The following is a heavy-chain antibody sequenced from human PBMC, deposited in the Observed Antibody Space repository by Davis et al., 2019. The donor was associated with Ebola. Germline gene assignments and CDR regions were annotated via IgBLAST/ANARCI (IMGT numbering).Heavy chain of an antibody. CDR1: GFTFSSYW. Sequence: GESLKISCAASGFTFSSYWMNWVRQAPGKGLVWVSRINKDGSGTSYADSVKGRFTISRDNSKNTLYLQMNSLRAEDTAVYYCARDRGIAVTVNWGQGTLVTVSS. CDR3: ARDRGIAVTVN. V-gene: IGHV3-74*01. J-gene: IGHJ4*02. D-gene: IGHD6-19*01. CDR2: INKDGSGT.